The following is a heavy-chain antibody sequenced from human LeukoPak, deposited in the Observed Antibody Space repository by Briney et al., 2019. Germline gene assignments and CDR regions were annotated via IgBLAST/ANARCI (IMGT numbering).Heavy chain of an antibody. CDR2: IIPIFGTA. Sequence: SVRVSCKASGGTFSSYAISWVRQAPGQGLEWMGGIIPIFGTANYAQKFQGRVTITTDESTSTAYMELSSLRSEDTAVYYCARSLGSQEGFDYWGQGTLVTVSS. CDR1: GGTFSSYA. CDR3: ARSLGSQEGFDY. D-gene: IGHD3-10*01. V-gene: IGHV1-69*05. J-gene: IGHJ4*02.